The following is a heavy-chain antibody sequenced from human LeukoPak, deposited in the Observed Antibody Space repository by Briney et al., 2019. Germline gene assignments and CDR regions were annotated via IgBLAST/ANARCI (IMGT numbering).Heavy chain of an antibody. CDR3: ARGGGTFEY. CDR2: IKQDGNEK. Sequence: GGSLRLSCAASGFTFSSYWMSWVRQAPGKGLEWVANIKQDGNEKNYVDSVEGRFTISRDNAKNPLYLQMNSLRAKDTAVFYCARGGGTFEYWGQGTLVTVPS. CDR1: GFTFSSYW. V-gene: IGHV3-7*01. J-gene: IGHJ4*02. D-gene: IGHD3/OR15-3a*01.